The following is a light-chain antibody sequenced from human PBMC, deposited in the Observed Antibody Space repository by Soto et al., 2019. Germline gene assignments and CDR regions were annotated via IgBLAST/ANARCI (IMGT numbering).Light chain of an antibody. CDR2: SIN. J-gene: IGLJ3*02. Sequence: QSVLTQPPSASGPPGQRVTTPCSGASSNIGKNTVNWYQQVPGTAPKVLIYSINQRPSGVPDRFTGSKSGTSASLTISGLQSEDEADYFCASWDDNLNGPVFGGGTKLTVL. V-gene: IGLV1-44*01. CDR3: ASWDDNLNGPV. CDR1: SSNIGKNT.